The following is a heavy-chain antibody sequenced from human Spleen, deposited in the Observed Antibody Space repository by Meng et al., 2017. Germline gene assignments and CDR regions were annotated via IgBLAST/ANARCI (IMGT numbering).Heavy chain of an antibody. CDR1: GYTFTGYY. V-gene: IGHV1-18*04. J-gene: IGHJ6*02. Sequence: ASVKVSCKASGYTFTGYYMHWVRQAPGQGLEWMGWISAYNGNTNYAQKLQGRVTMTTDTSTSTAYMELRSLRSDDTAVYYCARGGMTNYGMDVWGQGTTVTVSS. CDR2: ISAYNGNT. CDR3: ARGGMTNYGMDV.